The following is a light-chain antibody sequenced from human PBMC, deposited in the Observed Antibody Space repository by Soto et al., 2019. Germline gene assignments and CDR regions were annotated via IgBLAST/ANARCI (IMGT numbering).Light chain of an antibody. V-gene: IGLV2-14*01. CDR2: GVS. J-gene: IGLJ2*01. Sequence: QSVLTQPASVSWSPGQSITISCTGTRNDVGNYDYVSWYQQHPGKAPKVVIYGVSYRPSGVSNRFAGSKSGNTASLTISGLRAEDEAEYYCSSYTSSSTLVFGGGTKVTVL. CDR3: SSYTSSSTLV. CDR1: RNDVGNYDY.